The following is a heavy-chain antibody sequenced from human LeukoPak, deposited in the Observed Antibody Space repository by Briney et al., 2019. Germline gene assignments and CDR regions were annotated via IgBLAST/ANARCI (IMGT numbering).Heavy chain of an antibody. CDR1: GFTFSSYA. J-gene: IGHJ4*02. CDR3: ARDAVAVRSGYFDY. Sequence: PGGSLRLSCAASGFTFSSYAMHWVRQAPGKGLEWVAVISYDGSNEYYADSVKGRFTISRDNSKNTLYLQMNSLRAEDTAVYYCARDAVAVRSGYFDYWGQGTLVTVSS. V-gene: IGHV3-30-3*01. CDR2: ISYDGSNE. D-gene: IGHD6-19*01.